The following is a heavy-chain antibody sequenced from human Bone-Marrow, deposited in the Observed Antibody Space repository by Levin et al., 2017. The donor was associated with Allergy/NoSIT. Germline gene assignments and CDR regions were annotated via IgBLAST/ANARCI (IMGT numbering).Heavy chain of an antibody. CDR1: GYSISSGYY. V-gene: IGHV4-38-2*01. Sequence: SETLSLTCAVSGYSISSGYYWGWIRQPPGKGLEWIGSIYHSGSTYYNPSLKSRVTISVDTSKNQFSLKLSSVTAADTAVYYCARGQTPVVITGYYYYGMDVWGQGTTVTVSS. CDR3: ARGQTPVVITGYYYYGMDV. J-gene: IGHJ6*02. CDR2: IYHSGST. D-gene: IGHD3-22*01.